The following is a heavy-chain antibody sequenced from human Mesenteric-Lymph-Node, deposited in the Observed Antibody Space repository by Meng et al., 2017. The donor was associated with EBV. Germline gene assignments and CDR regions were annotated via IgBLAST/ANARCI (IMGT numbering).Heavy chain of an antibody. D-gene: IGHD2-21*01. J-gene: IGHJ4*02. CDR2: IYWDDDE. Sequence: QITLKESGPTLXXXXXTXTLTCTFSGFSLSTGGVGVGWIRQPPGKPLEWLAHIYWDDDERYRPSLQSRLTITGDTSKNQVVLTMTNMDPVDTATYYCAHEEGYYDYWGQGILVTVSS. CDR1: GFSLSTGGVG. CDR3: AHEEGYYDY. V-gene: IGHV2-5*02.